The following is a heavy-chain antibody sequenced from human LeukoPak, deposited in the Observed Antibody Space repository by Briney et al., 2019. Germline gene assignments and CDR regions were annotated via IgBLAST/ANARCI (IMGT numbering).Heavy chain of an antibody. CDR3: ARIPLDI. Sequence: ASVKVSCKAPGYTFTSNDSNWVRQATGQGLEWMGWMDPKSGNAGYAQKFQGRVTMTRNTSISTAYMELSSLRSEDTAVYYCARIPLDIWGQGTMVTVSA. CDR2: MDPKSGNA. V-gene: IGHV1-8*01. J-gene: IGHJ3*02. CDR1: GYTFTSND.